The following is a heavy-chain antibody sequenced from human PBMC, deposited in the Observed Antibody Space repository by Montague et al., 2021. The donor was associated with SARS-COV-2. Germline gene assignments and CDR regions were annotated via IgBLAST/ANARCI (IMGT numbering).Heavy chain of an antibody. Sequence: SETLSLTCTVSGGSLSSYYWSWIRQPPGKGLEWIGYIYYSGSTNXNPSLKSRVTISVDPSKNQFSLKLSSVTAADTAVYYCARHVSGSLTHFHHWGQGSLVTVSS. CDR2: IYYSGST. J-gene: IGHJ1*01. CDR3: ARHVSGSLTHFHH. CDR1: GGSLSSYY. D-gene: IGHD1-26*01. V-gene: IGHV4-59*08.